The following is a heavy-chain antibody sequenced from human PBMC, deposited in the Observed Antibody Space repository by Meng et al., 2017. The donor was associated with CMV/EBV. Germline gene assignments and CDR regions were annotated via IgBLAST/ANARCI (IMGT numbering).Heavy chain of an antibody. D-gene: IGHD2-2*02. CDR2: MNPNSGNT. V-gene: IGHV1-8*03. CDR3: ARGYCSSTSCYTPQPGLEYYYYYYGMDV. J-gene: IGHJ6*02. Sequence: ASVKVSCKASGYTFTSYDINWVRQATGQGLEWMGWMNPNSGNTGYAQKFQGRVTITRNTSISTAYMELSSLRSEDTAVDYCARGYCSSTSCYTPQPGLEYYYYYYGMDVWGQGTTVTVSS. CDR1: GYTFTSYD.